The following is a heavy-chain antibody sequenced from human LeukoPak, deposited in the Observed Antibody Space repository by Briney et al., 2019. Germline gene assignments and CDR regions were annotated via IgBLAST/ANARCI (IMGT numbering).Heavy chain of an antibody. CDR2: IKQDGSEK. CDR3: ARLPECYDSSGYFY. J-gene: IGHJ4*02. CDR1: GFTLSTSW. V-gene: IGHV3-7*01. D-gene: IGHD3-22*01. Sequence: GGSLRLSCAASGFTLSTSWMNWVRQAPGKGLEWVANIKQDGSEKYYVDSVKGRFTISRDNAKNSLYLQMNSLRAEDTAVYYCARLPECYDSSGYFYWGQGTLVTVSS.